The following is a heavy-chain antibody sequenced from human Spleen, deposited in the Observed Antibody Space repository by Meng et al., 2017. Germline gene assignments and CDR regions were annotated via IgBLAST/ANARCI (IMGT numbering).Heavy chain of an antibody. CDR3: AREVPRKYFDL. CDR1: GGSFSDYS. D-gene: IGHD1-14*01. V-gene: IGHV4-34*01. J-gene: IGHJ2*01. CDR2: INHSGAT. Sequence: QVHVPQWGHGLLNPSGTLSLTFVVSGGSFSDYSWSWLRQPPGKGLEWIGEINHSGATNYNPSLKSRVTISVGTSKNQFSLKLSSVTAADTAVYYCAREVPRKYFDLWGRGTLVTVSS.